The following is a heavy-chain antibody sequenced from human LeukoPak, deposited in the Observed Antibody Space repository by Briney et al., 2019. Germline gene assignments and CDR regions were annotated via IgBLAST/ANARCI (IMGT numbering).Heavy chain of an antibody. CDR3: ARDWCSGQSCYLDY. Sequence: PGMSLRLSCGASGFTFSRYAMHWVRQAPGKGLEWVAVIWSDGGNPYSADSVKGRFTISRDNSKNTVFLQMNRLRAEDTAVYYCARDWCSGQSCYLDYWGQGTLVTVPS. V-gene: IGHV3-33*01. CDR2: IWSDGGNP. D-gene: IGHD2-15*01. J-gene: IGHJ4*02. CDR1: GFTFSRYA.